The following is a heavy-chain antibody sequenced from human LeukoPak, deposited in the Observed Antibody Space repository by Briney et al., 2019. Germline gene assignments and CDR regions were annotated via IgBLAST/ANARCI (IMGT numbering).Heavy chain of an antibody. D-gene: IGHD6-13*01. CDR3: ARARRYRSSWYHDY. J-gene: IGHJ4*02. CDR2: INSDGSST. CDR1: GFTFSSYW. Sequence: GGSLRLSCAASGFTFSSYWMHWVRQAPGKGLAWVSRINSDGSSTSYADSVKGRFTISRDNANNPLYLQMNSLRDEDTAVYYCARARRYRSSWYHDYWGQGSLVTVSS. V-gene: IGHV3-74*01.